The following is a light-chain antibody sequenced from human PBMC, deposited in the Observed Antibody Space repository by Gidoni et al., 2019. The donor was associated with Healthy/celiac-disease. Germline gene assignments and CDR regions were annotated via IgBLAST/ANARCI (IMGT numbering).Light chain of an antibody. Sequence: DIQMTQSPSSLSASVGDRVTITCQASQDIINYLNWYQQKTGTAPKLLIYEASNLETGGPSRMSGSGSGTEFTFTISSLQAEDIATYYCQQYDNLPPFTFGGGTKVEIK. J-gene: IGKJ4*01. CDR2: EAS. CDR1: QDIINY. V-gene: IGKV1-33*01. CDR3: QQYDNLPPFT.